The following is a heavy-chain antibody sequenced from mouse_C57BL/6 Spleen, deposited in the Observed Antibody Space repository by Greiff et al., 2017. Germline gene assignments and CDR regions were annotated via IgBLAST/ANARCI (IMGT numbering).Heavy chain of an antibody. J-gene: IGHJ4*01. CDR1: GFTFSDYG. D-gene: IGHD1-1*01. V-gene: IGHV5-17*01. CDR3: ARDFDYYGSSLNAMDY. Sequence: EVKLVESGGGLVKPGGSLKLSCAASGFTFSDYGMHWVRQAPEKGLEWVAYISSGSSTIYYADTVKGRFTISRDNAKNTLFLQMTSLRSEDTAMYYCARDFDYYGSSLNAMDYWGQGTSVTVSS. CDR2: ISSGSSTI.